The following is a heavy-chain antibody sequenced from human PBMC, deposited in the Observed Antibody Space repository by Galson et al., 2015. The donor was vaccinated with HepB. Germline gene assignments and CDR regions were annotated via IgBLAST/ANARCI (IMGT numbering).Heavy chain of an antibody. V-gene: IGHV2-5*02. Sequence: PALVKPTQTLTLTCTFSGFSLSTSGVGVGWIRQPPGKALEWLALIYWDDDKRYSPSLKSRLTITKDTSKNQVVLTMTNMDPVDTATYYCAHRTITTDAFDIWGQGTMVTVSS. J-gene: IGHJ3*02. CDR2: IYWDDDK. CDR3: AHRTITTDAFDI. D-gene: IGHD3-3*01. CDR1: GFSLSTSGVG.